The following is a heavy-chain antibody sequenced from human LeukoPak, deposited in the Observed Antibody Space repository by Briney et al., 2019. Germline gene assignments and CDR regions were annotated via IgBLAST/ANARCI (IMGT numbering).Heavy chain of an antibody. CDR3: ARGLYYYDSSGFDY. CDR2: IGTAGDT. J-gene: IGHJ4*02. V-gene: IGHV3-13*01. D-gene: IGHD3-22*01. CDR1: GFTFSSYD. Sequence: PGGSLRLSCAASGFTFSSYDTHWVRQATGKGLEWVSAIGTAGDTYYPGSVKGRFTISRENAKNSLYLQMNSLRAGDTAVYYCARGLYYYDSSGFDYWGQGTLVTVSS.